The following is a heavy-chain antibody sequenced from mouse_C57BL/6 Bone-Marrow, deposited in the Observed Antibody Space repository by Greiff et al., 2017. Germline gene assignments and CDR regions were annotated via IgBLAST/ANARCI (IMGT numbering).Heavy chain of an antibody. D-gene: IGHD2-14*01. CDR1: GFTFSDYY. Sequence: EVKLQESGGGLVQPGGSLKLSCAASGFTFSDYYMYWVRQTPEKRLEWVAYISNGGGSTYYPDTVKGRFTISRDNAKNTLYLQMSRLKSEDTAMYYCARPPHGSVRGGAMDYWGQGTSVTVSS. V-gene: IGHV5-12*01. CDR3: ARPPHGSVRGGAMDY. CDR2: ISNGGGST. J-gene: IGHJ4*01.